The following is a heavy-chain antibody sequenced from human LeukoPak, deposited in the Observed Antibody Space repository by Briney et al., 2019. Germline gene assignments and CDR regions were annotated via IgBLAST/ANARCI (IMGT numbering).Heavy chain of an antibody. CDR3: ARTPTYCGGDCYYFDP. Sequence: SQTLSLTCAVSGGSISSSGYSWSWIRQPPGKGLEWIGYIHHTGSTYYNPSLKSRVTISVDRSKNQFSLKLSSVTAADTAMYFCARTPTYCGGDCYYFDPWGHGTLVTVSS. D-gene: IGHD2-21*02. CDR1: GGSISSSGYS. V-gene: IGHV4-30-2*01. CDR2: IHHTGST. J-gene: IGHJ5*02.